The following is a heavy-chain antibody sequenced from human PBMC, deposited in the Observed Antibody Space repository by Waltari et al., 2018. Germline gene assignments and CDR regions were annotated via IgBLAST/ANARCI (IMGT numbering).Heavy chain of an antibody. V-gene: IGHV3-53*01. CDR2: IYTGGST. CDR3: ATSMAVAGKGRGWFDS. J-gene: IGHJ5*01. CDR1: GFTVRNY. Sequence: EVQLVESGGGLIQPGGSLRLSCAASGFTVRNYMSWVRQAPGTGLVWVPVIYTGGSTDYADSVKGRFTISRDNSKNTLYLQMNSLRAEDTAVYYCATSMAVAGKGRGWFDSWGQGTLVTVSS. D-gene: IGHD6-19*01.